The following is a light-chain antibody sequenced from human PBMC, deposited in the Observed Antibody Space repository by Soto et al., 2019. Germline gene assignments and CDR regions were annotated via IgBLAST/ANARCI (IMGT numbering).Light chain of an antibody. Sequence: EIVLTQSPGTLSLSPGERATLSCMASQSVSSSYLAWYQQKPGQAPRLLIYGASSRATGIPDRFSGSGSGTDFTLTINRLEPEDFAVYYCEQYDKSITFGGGTKVDI. CDR1: QSVSSSY. V-gene: IGKV3-20*01. CDR2: GAS. CDR3: EQYDKSIT. J-gene: IGKJ4*01.